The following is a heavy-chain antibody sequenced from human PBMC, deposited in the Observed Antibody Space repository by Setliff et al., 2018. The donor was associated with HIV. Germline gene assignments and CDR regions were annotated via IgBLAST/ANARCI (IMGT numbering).Heavy chain of an antibody. Sequence: SETLSLTCTVSGGSISSYYWSWIRQPPGKGLEWIGYIYTSGSTTYNPSLKIRVTISVDTSKNQFSLKLSSVTAADTAVYYCARGLSFYDPGGFDYWGQGTLVTVSS. CDR1: GGSISSYY. CDR3: ARGLSFYDPGGFDY. CDR2: IYTSGST. J-gene: IGHJ4*02. D-gene: IGHD3-22*01. V-gene: IGHV4-4*09.